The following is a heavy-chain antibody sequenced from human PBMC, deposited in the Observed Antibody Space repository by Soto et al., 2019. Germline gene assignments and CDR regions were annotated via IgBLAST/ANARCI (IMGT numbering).Heavy chain of an antibody. D-gene: IGHD3-22*01. CDR2: IIPIFGTA. J-gene: IGHJ6*02. V-gene: IGHV1-69*13. CDR1: GGTFSSYA. Sequence: SVKVSCKASGGTFSSYAISWVRQAPGQGLEWMGGIIPIFGTANYAQKFQGRVTITADESTSTAYMELSSLRSEDTAVYYCARTYDSSGYDYYYYGMDVWGQGTTVTVSS. CDR3: ARTYDSSGYDYYYYGMDV.